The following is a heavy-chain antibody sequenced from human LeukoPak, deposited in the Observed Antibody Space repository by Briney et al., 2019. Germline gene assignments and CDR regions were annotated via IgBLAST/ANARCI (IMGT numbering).Heavy chain of an antibody. CDR2: ISGSGGST. V-gene: IGHV3-23*01. Sequence: GGSLRLSCAASGFTFSSYGMSWVRQAPGKGLEWVSAISGSGGSTYYADSVKGRFTISRDNSKNTLYLQMDSLRAEDTAVYYCAKAAVAGPSWWFDPWGQGTLVIVSS. CDR1: GFTFSSYG. D-gene: IGHD6-19*01. J-gene: IGHJ5*02. CDR3: AKAAVAGPSWWFDP.